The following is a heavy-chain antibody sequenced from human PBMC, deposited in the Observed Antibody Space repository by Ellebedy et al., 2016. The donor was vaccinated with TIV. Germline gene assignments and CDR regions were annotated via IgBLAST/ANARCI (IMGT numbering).Heavy chain of an antibody. CDR1: GGSISSYY. CDR2: IYYSGST. D-gene: IGHD6-19*01. V-gene: IGHV4-59*01. J-gene: IGHJ6*02. Sequence: SETLSLXXTVSGGSISSYYWSWIRQPPGKGLEWIGYIYYSGSTNYNPSLKSRVTISVDTSKNQFSLKLSSVTAADTAVYYCARCSSGWYPDYYYYGMDVWGQGTTVTVSS. CDR3: ARCSSGWYPDYYYYGMDV.